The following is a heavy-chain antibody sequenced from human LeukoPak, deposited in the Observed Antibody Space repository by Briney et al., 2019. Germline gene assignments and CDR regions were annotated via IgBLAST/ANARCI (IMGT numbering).Heavy chain of an antibody. CDR3: ARGRGSHYYDSSGYYGPTGNYYYYYMDV. CDR1: GGTFSSYA. J-gene: IGHJ6*03. Sequence: ASVKVSCKASGGTFSSYAISWVRQAPGQGLEWMGGIIPIFGTANYAQKFQGRVTITADESTSTAYMELRSLRSDDTAVYYCARGRGSHYYDSSGYYGPTGNYYYYYMDVWGKGTTVTISS. V-gene: IGHV1-69*13. D-gene: IGHD3-22*01. CDR2: IIPIFGTA.